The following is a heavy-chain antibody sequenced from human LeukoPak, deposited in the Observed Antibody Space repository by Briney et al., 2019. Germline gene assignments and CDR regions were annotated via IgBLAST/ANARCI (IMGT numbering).Heavy chain of an antibody. CDR2: ISYDGSNK. J-gene: IGHJ4*02. Sequence: GGSLRLSCAASGFTFSTYAMHWGRHAPGKGLEWVAVISYDGSNKYYGDSVKGRFTISRDNSNNILYLQMNSLRSEDTAVYYCARGSYGSGWYPLDYWGQGTLVTVSS. V-gene: IGHV3-30-3*01. CDR1: GFTFSTYA. CDR3: ARGSYGSGWYPLDY. D-gene: IGHD6-19*01.